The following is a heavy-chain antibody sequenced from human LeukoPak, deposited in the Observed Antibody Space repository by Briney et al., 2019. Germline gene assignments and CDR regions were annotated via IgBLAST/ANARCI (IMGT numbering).Heavy chain of an antibody. CDR1: GFTFSSYW. V-gene: IGHV3-7*01. CDR3: ARDEWELLFDAFDI. CDR2: IKQDGSEK. Sequence: GGSLRLSCAAPGFTFSSYWMSWVRQAPGKGLEWVANIKQDGSEKYYVDSVKGRFTISRDNAKNSLYLQMNSLGAEDTAVYYCARDEWELLFDAFDIWGQGTMVTVSS. D-gene: IGHD1-26*01. J-gene: IGHJ3*02.